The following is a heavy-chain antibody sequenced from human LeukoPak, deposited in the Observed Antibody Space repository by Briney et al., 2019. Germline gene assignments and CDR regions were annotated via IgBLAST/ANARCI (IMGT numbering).Heavy chain of an antibody. CDR1: GGPISRSGYY. D-gene: IGHD3-16*01. CDR2: IFFSGTT. V-gene: IGHV4-39*01. J-gene: IGHJ6*02. CDR3: ARLGGSYGMDV. Sequence: SETLSLTCTVSGGPISRSGYYWGWIRQPPAKGLEWIASIFFSGTTYYTPSLKSRLTISVDTSKNQFSLQLSSVTAADTAVYYCARLGGSYGMDVWGQGTTVTVSS.